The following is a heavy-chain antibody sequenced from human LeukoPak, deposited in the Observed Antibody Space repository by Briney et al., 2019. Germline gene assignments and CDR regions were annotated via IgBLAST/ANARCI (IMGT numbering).Heavy chain of an antibody. V-gene: IGHV3-53*01. D-gene: IGHD6-19*01. CDR2: IYSGGGT. Sequence: EGSLRLSCAASGFTVSSNHMSWVRQAPGKGLEWVSIIYSGGGTYYADSVRGRFTISRDNSKNTLYLQMNSLETEDTAVYYCTLYRSGRADYWGQGTLVTVSS. CDR1: GFTVSSNH. J-gene: IGHJ4*02. CDR3: TLYRSGRADY.